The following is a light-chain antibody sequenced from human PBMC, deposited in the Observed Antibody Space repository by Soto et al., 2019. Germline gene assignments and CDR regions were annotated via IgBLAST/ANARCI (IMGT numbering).Light chain of an antibody. CDR2: AAS. J-gene: IGKJ3*01. CDR1: QSISSD. Sequence: DIQMTQSPSSLSASVGDRVTITCRERQSISSDLDWYQQKPGKAPNRLIYAASSLQSGVPSRFSGSGSGTDFTLTISSLQPEDFATYYCHQSYSTPQITFGPGTKVDIK. V-gene: IGKV1-39*01. CDR3: HQSYSTPQIT.